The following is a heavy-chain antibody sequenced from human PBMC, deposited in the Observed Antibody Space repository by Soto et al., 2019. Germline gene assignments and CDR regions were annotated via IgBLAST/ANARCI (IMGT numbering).Heavy chain of an antibody. CDR2: IYYSGST. D-gene: IGHD3-22*01. V-gene: IGHV4-61*01. J-gene: IGHJ4*02. CDR3: ASSGYYESIDY. Sequence: PSETLSLTCSVSGGSVSSGSYYWSWIRQPPGKGLEWIGYIYYSGSTNFNPSLKSRVTISVDTSKNHFSLKLSSVTAADTAVYYCASSGYYESIDYWGQGTLVTVSS. CDR1: GGSVSSGSYY.